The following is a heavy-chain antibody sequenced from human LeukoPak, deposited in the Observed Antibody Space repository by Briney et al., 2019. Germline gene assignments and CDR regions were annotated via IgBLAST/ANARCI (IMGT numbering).Heavy chain of an antibody. CDR3: ASFLGGYSFFH. CDR1: GFTFSSYW. Sequence: GGSLRLSCAASGFTFSSYWMNWVRQAPGKGLEWVANIKQDGSEKYYVDSVKGRFTISRDNAKNSLYLQMNSLRAEDTAVYYCASFLGGYSFFHWGQGTLVTVSS. J-gene: IGHJ4*02. CDR2: IKQDGSEK. V-gene: IGHV3-7*01. D-gene: IGHD3-22*01.